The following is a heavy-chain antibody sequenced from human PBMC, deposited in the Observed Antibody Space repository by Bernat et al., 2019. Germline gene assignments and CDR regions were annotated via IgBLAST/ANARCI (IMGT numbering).Heavy chain of an antibody. CDR1: GYTFTTYG. J-gene: IGHJ3*02. V-gene: IGHV1-18*01. D-gene: IGHD3-10*01. Sequence: QVQLVQSGVEVKKPGASVKVSCKASGYTFTTYGISWVRQAPGQGLEWMGWITTYNGNTDYAQNLQGRVTMTTDTSTDTAYMELGSLTSDDTAVYYCARRWFREPPPHDAFDIWGQGTMVTVSS. CDR3: ARRWFREPPPHDAFDI. CDR2: ITTYNGNT.